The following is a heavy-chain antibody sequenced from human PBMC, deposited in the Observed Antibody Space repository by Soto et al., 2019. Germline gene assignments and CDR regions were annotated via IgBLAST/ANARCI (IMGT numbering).Heavy chain of an antibody. D-gene: IGHD1-1*01. Sequence: PSETLSLTCTVSGASISGFYRSWIRKSAGKGLEWIGRIYATGTTDYNPSLKSRVMMSVDTSKKQFSLKLRSVTAADTAVYYCVRDGTKTLRDWFDPWGHGMSVTVS. J-gene: IGHJ5*02. CDR3: VRDGTKTLRDWFDP. V-gene: IGHV4-4*07. CDR2: IYATGTT. CDR1: GASISGFY.